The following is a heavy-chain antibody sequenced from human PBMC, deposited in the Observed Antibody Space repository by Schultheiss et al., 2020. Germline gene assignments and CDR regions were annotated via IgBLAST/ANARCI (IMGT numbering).Heavy chain of an antibody. J-gene: IGHJ4*02. CDR3: ARYGDYRGVDY. Sequence: SETLSLTCTVSGGSISSGSYYWSWIRQPAGKGLEWIGRIYTSGSTNYNPSLKSRVTISVDTSKNQFSLKLSSVTAADTAVYYCARYGDYRGVDYWGQGTLVTVSS. D-gene: IGHD4-17*01. V-gene: IGHV4-61*02. CDR1: GGSISSGSYY. CDR2: IYTSGST.